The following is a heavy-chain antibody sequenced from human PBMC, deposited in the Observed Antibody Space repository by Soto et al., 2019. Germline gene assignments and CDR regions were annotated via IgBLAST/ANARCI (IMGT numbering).Heavy chain of an antibody. J-gene: IGHJ3*02. CDR2: ISSSSSTI. D-gene: IGHD1-1*01. V-gene: IGHV3-48*01. CDR1: GFTFSSYS. CDR3: ARVGMRTSYALDI. Sequence: PGGSLRLSCAASGFTFSSYSMNWVRQAPGKGLEWVSYISSSSSTIYYADSVKGRFTISRDNAKNSLYLQMNSLRAEDTAVYYCARVGMRTSYALDIWGQGTMVTVSS.